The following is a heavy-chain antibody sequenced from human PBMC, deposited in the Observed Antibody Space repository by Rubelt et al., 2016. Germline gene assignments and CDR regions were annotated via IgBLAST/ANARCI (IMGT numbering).Heavy chain of an antibody. D-gene: IGHD3-3*01. CDR3: ASQAFDVWSGYYAGRFDY. CDR2: IYSGGST. V-gene: IGHV3-66*04. J-gene: IGHJ4*02. Sequence: GKGLEWVSVIYSGGSTFYADSVKGRFTISRDNAKNSLYLQMNSLRAEDTAVYYCASQAFDVWSGYYAGRFDYWGQGALVIVSS.